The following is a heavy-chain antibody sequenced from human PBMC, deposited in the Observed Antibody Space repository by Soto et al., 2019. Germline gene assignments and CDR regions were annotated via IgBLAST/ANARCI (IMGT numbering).Heavy chain of an antibody. V-gene: IGHV1-18*01. J-gene: IGHJ4*01. CDR1: GYTFTNYG. CDR3: SRGTSIPASGDY. CDR2: VSAYNGDR. D-gene: IGHD6-6*01. Sequence: QVQLVQSGAEVKKPGASVKVSCKASGYTFTNYGINWVRQAPGQGLEWLGWVSAYNGDRRYAQRVQARVIMTTDTSTTTAYMAFRSLRSDDTAVYYCSRGTSIPASGDYWGQGTLVTVSS.